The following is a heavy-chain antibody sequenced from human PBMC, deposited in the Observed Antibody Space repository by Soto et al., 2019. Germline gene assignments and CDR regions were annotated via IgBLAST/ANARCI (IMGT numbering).Heavy chain of an antibody. CDR3: AKDPTVTYYYDSSGYYYDY. D-gene: IGHD3-22*01. CDR1: GFTFSSYA. Sequence: PGGSLRLSCAASGFTFSSYAMSWVRQAPGKGLEWVSAISGSGGSTYYADSVKGRFTISRDNSKNTLYLQMNSLRAEDTAVYYCAKDPTVTYYYDSSGYYYDYWGQGTLVTVSS. V-gene: IGHV3-23*01. J-gene: IGHJ4*02. CDR2: ISGSGGST.